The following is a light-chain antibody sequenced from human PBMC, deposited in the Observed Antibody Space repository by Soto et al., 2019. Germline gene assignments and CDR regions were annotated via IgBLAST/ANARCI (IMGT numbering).Light chain of an antibody. J-gene: IGLJ3*02. CDR2: EVN. CDR1: SSDVGLYNY. Sequence: QSVLTQPASVSGSPGQSITISCTGTSSDVGLYNYVSWYQHHPGKAPKLMIYEVNNRPSGVPDRFSGSKSGSTASLTISGLQAEDEAEYYCCLSPGSLTWLFGGGTKLTVL. CDR3: CLSPGSLTWL. V-gene: IGLV2-14*01.